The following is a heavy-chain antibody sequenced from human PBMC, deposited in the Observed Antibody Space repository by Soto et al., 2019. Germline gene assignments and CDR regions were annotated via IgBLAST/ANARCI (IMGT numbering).Heavy chain of an antibody. Sequence: PLETLSLTCTVSGGSISSSSYYWGWIRQPPGMGLEWIGSIFYSGTTYYNPSLKSRVTIFVDTSKNQSSLQLTSVTAADTAVYYCARGAGSPTYYYGMDVWGQGTTVTVSS. J-gene: IGHJ6*02. V-gene: IGHV4-39*01. CDR1: GGSISSSSYY. CDR2: IFYSGTT. CDR3: ARGAGSPTYYYGMDV. D-gene: IGHD2-15*01.